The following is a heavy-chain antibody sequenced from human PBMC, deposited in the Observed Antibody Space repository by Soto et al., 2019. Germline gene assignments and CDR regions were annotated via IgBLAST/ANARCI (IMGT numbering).Heavy chain of an antibody. CDR3: AKDYYDSSGSRPHDY. D-gene: IGHD3-22*01. V-gene: IGHV3-23*01. Sequence: PGGSLRLSCAASGFTFSTYAMSWVRQAPGKGLEWVSAISGSGGSTYYADSVKGRFTISRDNSKNTLYLQMNSLRAEDTAVYYCAKDYYDSSGSRPHDYWGQGTLVTVSS. CDR1: GFTFSTYA. J-gene: IGHJ4*02. CDR2: ISGSGGST.